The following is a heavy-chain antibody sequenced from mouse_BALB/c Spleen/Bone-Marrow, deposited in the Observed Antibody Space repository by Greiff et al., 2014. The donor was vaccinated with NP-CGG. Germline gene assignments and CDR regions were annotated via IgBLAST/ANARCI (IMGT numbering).Heavy chain of an antibody. CDR2: IYPGDGDT. CDR3: ARVGFSFDY. D-gene: IGHD3-1*01. Sequence: VQLQQSGAELVRPGSSVKISCKASGYAFSTYWMNWVKQRPGQGLEWIGQIYPGDGDTNYNEKFKGKATLTADKSSSTASIQLSSLTSEDSAVYFCARVGFSFDYWDQGTTLTVSS. V-gene: IGHV1-80*01. CDR1: GYAFSTYW. J-gene: IGHJ2*01.